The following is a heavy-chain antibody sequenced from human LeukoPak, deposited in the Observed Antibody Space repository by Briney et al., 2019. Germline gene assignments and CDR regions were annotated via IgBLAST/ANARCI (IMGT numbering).Heavy chain of an antibody. J-gene: IGHJ4*02. V-gene: IGHV4-31*03. CDR3: AREAYYDSSGGYSY. CDR2: IYYSGST. Sequence: SETLSLTCIVSGGSISSGGYYWSWLRQHPGKGLEWIGYIYYSGSTYYNPSLKSRVTISVDTSKNQFSLKLSSVTAADTAVYYCAREAYYDSSGGYSYWGQGTLVTVSS. CDR1: GGSISSGGYY. D-gene: IGHD3-22*01.